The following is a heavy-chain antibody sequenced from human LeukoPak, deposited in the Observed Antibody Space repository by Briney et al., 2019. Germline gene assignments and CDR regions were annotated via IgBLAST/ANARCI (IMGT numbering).Heavy chain of an antibody. CDR1: RFTFSSYS. V-gene: IGHV3-21*01. CDR2: ISSSGSYI. J-gene: IGHJ4*02. CDR3: AKERFRYPDY. D-gene: IGHD1-1*01. Sequence: PGGSLRLSCAASRFTFSSYSMNWVRQAPGKGLEWVSSISSSGSYIYYADSVKGRFTISRDNAKNSLYLQMNSLRAEDTAVYYCAKERFRYPDYWGQGTLVTVSS.